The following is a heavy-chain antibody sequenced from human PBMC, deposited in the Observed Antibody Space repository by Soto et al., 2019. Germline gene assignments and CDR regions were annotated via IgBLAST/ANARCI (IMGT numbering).Heavy chain of an antibody. Sequence: QVQLQESGPGLVKPSETLSLSCTVSGGSISSYYWSWIRQPPGKGLEWIGDINYSWSTSYKTSLKSRVTLSVDMLKNQFSLNLRSVTAADTAVYYCARLSKLGDGSGTHPFDYWGQGTLVTVSS. CDR2: INYSWST. V-gene: IGHV4-59*08. D-gene: IGHD3-10*01. J-gene: IGHJ4*02. CDR3: ARLSKLGDGSGTHPFDY. CDR1: GGSISSYY.